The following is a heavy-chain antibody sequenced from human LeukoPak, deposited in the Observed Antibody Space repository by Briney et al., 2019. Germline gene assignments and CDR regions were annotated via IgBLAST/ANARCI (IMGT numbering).Heavy chain of an antibody. V-gene: IGHV1-46*01. CDR3: ARMAMSGIGSDDF. J-gene: IGHJ4*02. CDR2: INPSGGST. CDR1: GYTFTSYY. D-gene: IGHD1-26*01. Sequence: ASVKVSCKASGYTFTSYYMHWVRQAPGQGLEWMGIINPSGGSTSYAQKFQGRVTMTRDMSTSTAYMELSSLKSDDTAVYYCARMAMSGIGSDDFWGQGTLVTASS.